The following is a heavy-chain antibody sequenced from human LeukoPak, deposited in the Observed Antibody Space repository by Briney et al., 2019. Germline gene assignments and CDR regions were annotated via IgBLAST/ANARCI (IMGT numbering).Heavy chain of an antibody. CDR2: ISGSGGST. D-gene: IGHD5-24*01. J-gene: IGHJ4*02. CDR1: GFTFSSYA. CDR3: AKDMERWLQSSFDY. Sequence: PGGSLRLSCAASGFTFSSYAMSWVRQAPGKGLEWVSAISGSGGSTYYADSVKGRFTISRDNSKNTLYLQMNSLRVEDTAVYYCAKDMERWLQSSFDYWGQGTLVTVSS. V-gene: IGHV3-23*01.